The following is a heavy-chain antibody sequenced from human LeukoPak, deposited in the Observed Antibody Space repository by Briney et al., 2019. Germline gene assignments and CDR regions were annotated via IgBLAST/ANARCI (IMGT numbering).Heavy chain of an antibody. V-gene: IGHV1-8*02. CDR3: ARATFHAAMVAAKDWFHP. J-gene: IGHJ5*02. D-gene: IGHD2-15*01. Sequence: ASVKVSCKSSGYTFTGYYIHWVRQATGQGLEWMAWMDPNSGNTGYTQKFQGRVTLTRNTYISTVYLTLSSLRYEDSAMYYCARATFHAAMVAAKDWFHPWGQGTLVTVSS. CDR1: GYTFTGYY. CDR2: MDPNSGNT.